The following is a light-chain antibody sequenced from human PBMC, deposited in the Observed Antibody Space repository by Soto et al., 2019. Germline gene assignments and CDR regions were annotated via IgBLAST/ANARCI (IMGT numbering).Light chain of an antibody. CDR3: QQYNDWPRHT. CDR2: AAS. Sequence: VMTQSPATLSVSPGERATLSCRASQSVGSKLAWYQQKPGQAPRLLIYAASTRASGVPLRFSGSGSGTEFSLTITRLQSEDFAVYYCQQYNDWPRHTFGQGTKLEL. CDR1: QSVGSK. V-gene: IGKV3D-15*01. J-gene: IGKJ2*01.